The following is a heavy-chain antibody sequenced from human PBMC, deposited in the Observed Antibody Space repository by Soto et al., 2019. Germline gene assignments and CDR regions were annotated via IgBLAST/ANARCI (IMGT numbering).Heavy chain of an antibody. Sequence: PGGSLRLSCAASGFTFSNYRMHWVRQAPGEGLAWVSRIESDGSKITYADSVKGRFTISRDNAKNTLYLQMNDLSGEDTAIYYCARDGGGLHYWGQGTLVTVSS. CDR1: GFTFSNYR. V-gene: IGHV3-74*01. CDR2: IESDGSKI. J-gene: IGHJ4*02. CDR3: ARDGGGLHY. D-gene: IGHD3-16*01.